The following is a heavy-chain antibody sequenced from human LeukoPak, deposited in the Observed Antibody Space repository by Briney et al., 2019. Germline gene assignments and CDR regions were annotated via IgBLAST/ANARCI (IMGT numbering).Heavy chain of an antibody. CDR2: ISGSGGST. D-gene: IGHD6-6*01. CDR1: GFTFSSYA. Sequence: GGSLRLSCAASGFTFSSYAMSWVRQAPGKGLEWVSVISGSGGSTYYADSVKGRFTISRDNSKNTLYLQMNSLRAEDTAVYYCARGDEYSSSAGDYWGQGTLVTVSS. V-gene: IGHV3-23*01. CDR3: ARGDEYSSSAGDY. J-gene: IGHJ4*02.